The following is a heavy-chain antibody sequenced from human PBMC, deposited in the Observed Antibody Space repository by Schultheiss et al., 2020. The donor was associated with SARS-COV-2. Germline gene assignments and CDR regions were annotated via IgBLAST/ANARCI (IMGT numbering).Heavy chain of an antibody. D-gene: IGHD3-22*01. V-gene: IGHV2-5*02. CDR2: IYWDDDK. CDR1: GFSLSTSGVG. J-gene: IGHJ4*02. Sequence: SGPTLVKPTQTLTLTCTFSGFSLSTSGVGVGWIRQPPVKALEWLALIYWDDDKRYSPSLKSRLTITKDTSKNQVVLTMTNMDPVDTATYYCARWLLPYAFDYWGQGTLVTVSS. CDR3: ARWLLPYAFDY.